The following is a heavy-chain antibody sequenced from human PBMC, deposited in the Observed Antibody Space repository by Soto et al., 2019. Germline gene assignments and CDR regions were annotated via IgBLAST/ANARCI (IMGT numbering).Heavy chain of an antibody. CDR2: IKGSTDGGTP. Sequence: EVQLLESGGGLVKPGGSLRLSCAASGFTFSNAWMNWVRQAPGKGLEWVGRIKGSTDGGTPDDAAPVKGRFTISREESKNTLYRKRTSLKSEDTAVYYCTTVFWTVFRRDYYGMDVWGQGTTVTVSS. CDR1: GFTFSNAW. D-gene: IGHD2-21*01. V-gene: IGHV3-15*07. CDR3: TTVFWTVFRRDYYGMDV. J-gene: IGHJ6*02.